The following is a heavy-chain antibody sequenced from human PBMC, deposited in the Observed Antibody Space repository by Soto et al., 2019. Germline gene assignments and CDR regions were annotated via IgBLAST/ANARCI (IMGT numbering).Heavy chain of an antibody. D-gene: IGHD6-13*01. CDR2: IKSKTDGGTT. V-gene: IGHV3-15*07. CDR3: TTERYSRAAGALKY. Sequence: EVQLVESGGGLVKPGGSLRLSCAASGFTFSNAWMNWVRQAPGKGLEWVGRIKSKTDGGTTDYAAPVKGRFTISRDDSKNTLYLQMNSLKTEDTAVYYCTTERYSRAAGALKYWGQGTLVTVSS. J-gene: IGHJ4*02. CDR1: GFTFSNAW.